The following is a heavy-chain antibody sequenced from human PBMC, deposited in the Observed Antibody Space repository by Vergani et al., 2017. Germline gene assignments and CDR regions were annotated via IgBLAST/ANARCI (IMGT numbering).Heavy chain of an antibody. J-gene: IGHJ4*02. CDR3: ARAPGAARTPFDY. D-gene: IGHD1-14*01. Sequence: QVQLVQSGAEVKKPGASVKVSCKASGYTFTGYYMHWVRQTPGQGLEWMGWINPNSGGTNYAQKFQGWVTMTRDTSISTAYMELSRLRSDDTAVYYCARAPGAARTPFDYWGQGTLVTVSS. CDR1: GYTFTGYY. V-gene: IGHV1-2*04. CDR2: INPNSGGT.